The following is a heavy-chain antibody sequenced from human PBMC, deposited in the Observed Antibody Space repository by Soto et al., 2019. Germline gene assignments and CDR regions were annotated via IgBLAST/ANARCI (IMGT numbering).Heavy chain of an antibody. V-gene: IGHV3-74*01. J-gene: IGHJ6*02. CDR1: GYTFSSYW. CDR2: VNNDGSGT. CDR3: GRGGSEHAMDV. Sequence: EVQLVESGGGLVQPGGSLRLSCAAYGYTFSSYWIHWVRQAPGKGLVWVSRVNNDGSGTADADSVEGRFTISRDNAKNTVYLHLNRLRAEGTAVYYCGRGGSEHAMDVWGQGTTVTVSS.